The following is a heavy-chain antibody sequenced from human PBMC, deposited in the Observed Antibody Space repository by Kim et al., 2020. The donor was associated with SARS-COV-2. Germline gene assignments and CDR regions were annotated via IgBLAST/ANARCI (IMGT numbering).Heavy chain of an antibody. CDR1: GFTFDDFG. CDR3: ARDRREDNAWDSYRYTPRFGDF. Sequence: GGSLRLSCAASGFTFDDFGMSWVRQAPGKGLEWVSGINWSGVASGYVDSVKGRFTISRDNAKNSLFLQMSSLRVEDTATYYCARDRREDNAWDSYRYTPRFGDFWGPGTMVSVSS. CDR2: INWSGVAS. J-gene: IGHJ3*01. V-gene: IGHV3-20*04. D-gene: IGHD3-16*02.